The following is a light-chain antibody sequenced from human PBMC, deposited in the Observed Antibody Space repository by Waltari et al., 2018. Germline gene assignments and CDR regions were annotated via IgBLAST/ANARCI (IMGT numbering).Light chain of an antibody. J-gene: IGKJ3*01. CDR2: GAS. Sequence: EIVMTQSPATLSVSPGERATLPCRASQSVSSNLAWYQQKPGQAPRLLIYGASTRATGIPARFSGSGSGTEFTLTISSLQSEDFAVYYCQQYNNWPLSIAFGPGTKVDIK. CDR3: QQYNNWPLSIA. CDR1: QSVSSN. V-gene: IGKV3-15*01.